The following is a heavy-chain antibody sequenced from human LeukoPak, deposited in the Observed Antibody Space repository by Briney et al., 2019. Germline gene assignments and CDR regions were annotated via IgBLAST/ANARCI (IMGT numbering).Heavy chain of an antibody. D-gene: IGHD2-15*01. J-gene: IGHJ4*02. Sequence: KPSETLSLTCAVYGGSFSGYYWSWIRQPPGKGLEWIGEINHSGSTNYNPSLKSRVTISVDTSKNQFSLKLSSVTAADTAVYYRARDVGSGSSTGLGYWGQGTLVTVSS. CDR1: GGSFSGYY. V-gene: IGHV4-34*01. CDR2: INHSGST. CDR3: ARDVGSGSSTGLGY.